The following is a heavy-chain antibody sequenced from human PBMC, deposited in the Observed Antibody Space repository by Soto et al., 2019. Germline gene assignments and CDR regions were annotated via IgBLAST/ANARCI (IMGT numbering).Heavy chain of an antibody. CDR1: GYTFTSYG. Sequence: ASVKVSCKASGYTFTSYGISWVRQAPGQGLEWMGWISAYNGNTNYAQKLQGRVTMTTDTSTSTAYMELRSLRSDDTAVYYCAWGLRHLHMYNWFDSWGQGTLVTVSS. V-gene: IGHV1-18*01. CDR2: ISAYNGNT. D-gene: IGHD2-21*01. J-gene: IGHJ5*01. CDR3: AWGLRHLHMYNWFDS.